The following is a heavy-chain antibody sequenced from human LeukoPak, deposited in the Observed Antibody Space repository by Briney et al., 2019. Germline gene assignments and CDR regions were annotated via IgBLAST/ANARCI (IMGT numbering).Heavy chain of an antibody. J-gene: IGHJ5*02. V-gene: IGHV1-18*01. Sequence: GASVKVSCKASGYTFTSYGISWVRQAPGQGLEWMGWISAYNGNTNYAQKLQGRVTMTTDTSTSTAYMGLRSLRSDDTAVYYCARGLGGIAARRSIFRFDPWGQGTLVTVSS. CDR1: GYTFTSYG. CDR3: ARGLGGIAARRSIFRFDP. D-gene: IGHD6-6*01. CDR2: ISAYNGNT.